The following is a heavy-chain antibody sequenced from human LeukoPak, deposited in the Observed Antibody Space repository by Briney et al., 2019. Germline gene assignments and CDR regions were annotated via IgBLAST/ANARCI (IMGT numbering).Heavy chain of an antibody. V-gene: IGHV3-15*01. Sequence: GGSLRLSCAASGFTFSNAWMSWVRQAPGKGLEWVGRIKSKTDGGTTDYAAPVKGRFTISRDDSKNTLYLQMNSLRAEDTAVYYCAKGGAGGVAGTFGWFDPWGQGTLVTVSS. CDR3: AKGGAGGVAGTFGWFDP. CDR1: GFTFSNAW. J-gene: IGHJ5*02. D-gene: IGHD6-19*01. CDR2: IKSKTDGGTT.